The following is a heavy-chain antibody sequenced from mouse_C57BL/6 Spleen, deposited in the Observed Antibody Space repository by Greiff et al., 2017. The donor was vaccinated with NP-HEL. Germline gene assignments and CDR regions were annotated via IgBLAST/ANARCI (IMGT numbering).Heavy chain of an antibody. CDR1: GFTFSDYG. D-gene: IGHD2-5*01. CDR2: ISSGSSTI. CDR3: ARLYSNYNYAMDY. V-gene: IGHV5-17*01. Sequence: EVQRVESGGGLVKPGGSLKLSCAASGFTFSDYGMHWVRQAPEKGLEWVAYISSGSSTIYYADTVKGRFTISRDNAKNTLFLQMTSLRSEDTAMYYCARLYSNYNYAMDYWGQGTSVTVSS. J-gene: IGHJ4*01.